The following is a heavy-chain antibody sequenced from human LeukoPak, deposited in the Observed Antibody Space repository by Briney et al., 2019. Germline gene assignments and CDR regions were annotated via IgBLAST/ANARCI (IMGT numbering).Heavy chain of an antibody. CDR3: AREKSYCGGDCYSDFDY. V-gene: IGHV1-69*13. J-gene: IGHJ4*02. D-gene: IGHD2-21*02. CDR2: IIPILGTA. CDR1: GGTFSSYA. Sequence: SVKVSCKASGGTFSSYAISWVRQAPGQGLEWMGGIIPILGTANYAQKFQGRVTITADESTSTAYMELSSLRSEDTAVYYCAREKSYCGGDCYSDFDYWGQGTLVTVSS.